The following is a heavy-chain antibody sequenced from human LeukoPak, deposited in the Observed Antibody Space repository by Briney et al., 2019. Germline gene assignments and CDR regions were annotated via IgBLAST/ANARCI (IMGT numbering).Heavy chain of an antibody. CDR2: IIPILGIA. CDR3: ASRTPRSGSYYWDAFDI. D-gene: IGHD3-10*01. J-gene: IGHJ3*02. V-gene: IGHV1-69*02. CDR1: GYTFTSYY. Sequence: GASVKVSCKASGYTFTSYYMHWVRQAPGQGLEWMGRIIPILGIANYAQKFQGRVTITADKSTSTAYMELRSLRSDDTAVYYCASRTPRSGSYYWDAFDIWGQGTMVTVSS.